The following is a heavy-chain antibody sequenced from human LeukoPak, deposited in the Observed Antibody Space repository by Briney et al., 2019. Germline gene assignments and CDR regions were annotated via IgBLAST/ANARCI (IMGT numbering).Heavy chain of an antibody. CDR1: GFTFSSYA. CDR2: ISGSGVNT. Sequence: GGSRRLSWAASGFTFSSYAMSWVRQAPGKGLEWVSAISGSGVNTYYADSVKGRFTISRGNSKNTLYLQMNSLRAEDTAVYYCATNHPYGSGEGDPYYFDYWGQGTLVTVSS. D-gene: IGHD3-10*01. V-gene: IGHV3-23*01. CDR3: ATNHPYGSGEGDPYYFDY. J-gene: IGHJ4*02.